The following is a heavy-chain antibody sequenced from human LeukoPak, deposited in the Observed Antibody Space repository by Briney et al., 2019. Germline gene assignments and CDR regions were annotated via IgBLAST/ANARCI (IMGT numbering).Heavy chain of an antibody. J-gene: IGHJ3*02. V-gene: IGHV4-38-2*01. CDR3: ARAVAGMAFDI. CDR1: GYSISSGYY. CDR2: IYHSGST. Sequence: SETLSLTCAVSGYSISSGYYWGCIRQPPGKGLGSIGSIYHSGSTYYNPTLNRRVTISVDTSKNQFSRKLSSVTAADTAVEYCARAVAGMAFDIWGQGTMVTVSS. D-gene: IGHD6-19*01.